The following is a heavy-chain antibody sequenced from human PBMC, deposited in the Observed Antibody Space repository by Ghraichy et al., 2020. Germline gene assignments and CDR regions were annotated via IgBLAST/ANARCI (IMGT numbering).Heavy chain of an antibody. CDR3: ARSESVYCSGGSCYSYYGMDV. D-gene: IGHD2-15*01. Sequence: ESLNISCTVSGGSISSYYWSWIRQPPGKGLEWIGYIYYSGSTNYNPSLKSRVTISVDTSKNQFSLKLSSVTAADTAVYYCARSESVYCSGGSCYSYYGMDVWGQGTTVTVSS. CDR2: IYYSGST. V-gene: IGHV4-59*01. J-gene: IGHJ6*02. CDR1: GGSISSYY.